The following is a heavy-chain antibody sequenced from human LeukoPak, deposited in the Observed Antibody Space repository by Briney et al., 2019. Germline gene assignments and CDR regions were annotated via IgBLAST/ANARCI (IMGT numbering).Heavy chain of an antibody. V-gene: IGHV4-59*01. CDR1: GGSISSYY. CDR2: ISYTRTT. J-gene: IGHJ2*01. CDR3: ARYLGGPATNWYFDL. Sequence: PSETLSLTCSVSGGSISSYYWTWIRQPPGKGLEWIGYISYTRTTNYNPSLKSRVTISIDTSKNQFSLRLSSVTAADTAVYYCARYLGGPATNWYFDLWGRGTLVTVSS. D-gene: IGHD3-3*01.